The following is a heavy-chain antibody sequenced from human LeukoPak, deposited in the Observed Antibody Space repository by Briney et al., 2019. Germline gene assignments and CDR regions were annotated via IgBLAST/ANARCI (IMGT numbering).Heavy chain of an antibody. CDR2: IVVGSGDT. Sequence: GASVKVSFKASGFTFTSSAVQWVRQARGQRLEWIGWIVVGSGDTNYAQKFQERVTITRDMSTSTAYMELSSLRSEDTAVYYCAAISYYDSSGYHFDYWGQGTLVTVSS. D-gene: IGHD3-22*01. CDR1: GFTFTSSA. CDR3: AAISYYDSSGYHFDY. V-gene: IGHV1-58*01. J-gene: IGHJ4*02.